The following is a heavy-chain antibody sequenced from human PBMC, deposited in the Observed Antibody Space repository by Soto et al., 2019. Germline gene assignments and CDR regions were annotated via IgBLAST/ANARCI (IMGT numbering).Heavy chain of an antibody. CDR2: IYYSGST. CDR1: GGSISSGGYY. Sequence: SETLSLTCTVSGGSISSGGYYWSWIRQHPGKGLEWIGYIYYSGSTYYNPSLKSRVTISVDTSKNQFSLKLSSVTAADTAVYYCARRGGYCSSTSCHHYYYYMDVWGKGTTVTVSS. D-gene: IGHD2-2*01. CDR3: ARRGGYCSSTSCHHYYYYMDV. V-gene: IGHV4-31*03. J-gene: IGHJ6*03.